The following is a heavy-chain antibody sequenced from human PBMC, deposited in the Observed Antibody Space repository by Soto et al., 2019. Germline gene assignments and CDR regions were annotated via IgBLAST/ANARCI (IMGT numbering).Heavy chain of an antibody. J-gene: IGHJ4*02. Sequence: PSETLSLTCTVSGGSISSGGYYWSWIRQHPGKGLEWIGYIYYSGSTNYNPSLKSRFTMSVDTSKNQFSLKLSSVTAADTAVYYCARNGDYGPRFFDYWGQGTLVTVS. D-gene: IGHD4-17*01. CDR1: GGSISSGGYY. CDR3: ARNGDYGPRFFDY. CDR2: IYYSGST. V-gene: IGHV4-61*08.